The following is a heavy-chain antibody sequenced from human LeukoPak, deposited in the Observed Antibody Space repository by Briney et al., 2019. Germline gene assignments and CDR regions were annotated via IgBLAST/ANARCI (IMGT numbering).Heavy chain of an antibody. CDR3: ARPIPLGGGGEDAFDI. V-gene: IGHV4-39*01. Sequence: PSETLSLTCTVSGGSISSSSYYWGWIRQPPGKGLEWIGSIYYSGSTYYNPSLKSRVTISVDTSKNQFSLKLSSMTAADTAVYYCARPIPLGGGGEDAFDIWGQGTMVTVSS. J-gene: IGHJ3*02. CDR1: GGSISSSSYY. CDR2: IYYSGST. D-gene: IGHD2-15*01.